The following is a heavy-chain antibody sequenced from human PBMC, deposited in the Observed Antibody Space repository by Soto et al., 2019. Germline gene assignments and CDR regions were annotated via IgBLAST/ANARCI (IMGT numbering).Heavy chain of an antibody. CDR1: GFTFSSYA. CDR2: ISSNGGST. D-gene: IGHD2-15*01. V-gene: IGHV3-64*01. CDR3: ARGGEYCSGGSGLLSLDY. J-gene: IGHJ4*02. Sequence: EVQLVESGGGLVQPGGSLRLSCAASGFTFSSYAMHWVRQAPGKGLEYVSAISSNGGSTYYANSVKGRFTISRDNSKNTLYLQMGSLRAEDMAVYYCARGGEYCSGGSGLLSLDYWGQGTLVTVSS.